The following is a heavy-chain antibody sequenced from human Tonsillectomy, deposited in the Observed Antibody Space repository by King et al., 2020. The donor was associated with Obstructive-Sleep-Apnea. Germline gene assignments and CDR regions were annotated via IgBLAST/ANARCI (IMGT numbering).Heavy chain of an antibody. CDR3: AKEFIAVAGTSDY. V-gene: IGHV3-9*01. CDR2: IMCNSGSI. CDR1: GFTLDDCA. D-gene: IGHD6-19*01. J-gene: IGHJ4*02. Sequence: VQLVESGGGLVQPGRSLRLSCAASGFTLDDCAMHWVRQAPGKGLEWGSGIMCNSGSIGYVDSVKGRLTISRDNAKNSLYLQMNSLRAVDTALYHCAKEFIAVAGTSDYWGQGTLVTVSS.